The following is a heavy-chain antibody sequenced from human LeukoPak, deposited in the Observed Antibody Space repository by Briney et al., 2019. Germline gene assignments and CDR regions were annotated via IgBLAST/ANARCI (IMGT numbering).Heavy chain of an antibody. CDR2: ISYSGSP. CDR3: ARRNLGLAAFDI. Sequence: SETLSLTCTVSGGSISSSSYYWGWIRQPPGKGLEWTGSISYSGSPYYSPSLKSRATISLDTSKNQFSLRLTSVTAADTAVFYCARRNLGLAAFDIWGQGTMVSVSS. CDR1: GGSISSSSYY. J-gene: IGHJ3*02. D-gene: IGHD3-16*01. V-gene: IGHV4-39*01.